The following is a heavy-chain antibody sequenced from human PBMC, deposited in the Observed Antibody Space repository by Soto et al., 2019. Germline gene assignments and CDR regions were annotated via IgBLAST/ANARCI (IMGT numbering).Heavy chain of an antibody. J-gene: IGHJ6*02. V-gene: IGHV4-39*01. CDR1: GASITSTRYH. Sequence: SETLCLTCTVSGASITSTRYHWGWIRQPPGKGLEWIGNFYYSGSTYYNPSLRSRVTISVDASKNQFSVKVSSVTATDTAVYYCARSVGDYYYGMDVWGQGTTVT. CDR2: FYYSGST. CDR3: ARSVGDYYYGMDV. D-gene: IGHD1-26*01.